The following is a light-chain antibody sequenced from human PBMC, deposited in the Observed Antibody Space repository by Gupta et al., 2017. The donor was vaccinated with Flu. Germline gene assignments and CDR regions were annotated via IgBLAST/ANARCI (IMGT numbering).Light chain of an antibody. V-gene: IGKV4-1*01. CDR3: QQYYSTPYT. Sequence: EIVITKCPYTLTVSLSERNTINCKSSQSVLYSSNNKNYLAWYQQKPGQPPKLLIYWASTRESGVPDRFSGSGSGTDFTLTISSLQAEDVAVYYCQQYYSTPYTFGQGTKLEIK. CDR1: QSVLYSSNNKNY. J-gene: IGKJ2*01. CDR2: WAS.